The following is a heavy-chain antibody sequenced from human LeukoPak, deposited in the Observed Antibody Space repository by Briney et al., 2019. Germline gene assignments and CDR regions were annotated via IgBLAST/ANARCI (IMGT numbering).Heavy chain of an antibody. CDR2: INHSGST. V-gene: IGHV4-34*01. CDR1: GGSSSGYY. J-gene: IGHJ6*03. Sequence: SETLSLTCAVYGGSSSGYYWSWIRQPPGKGLEWIGEINHSGSTNYNPSLKSRVTISVDTSKNQFSLKLSSVTAADTAVYYCARSKKYYYYYMDVWGKGTTVTISS. CDR3: ARSKKYYYYYMDV. D-gene: IGHD4-11*01.